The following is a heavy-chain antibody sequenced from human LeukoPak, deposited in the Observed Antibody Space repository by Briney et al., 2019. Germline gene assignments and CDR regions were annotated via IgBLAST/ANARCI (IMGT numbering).Heavy chain of an antibody. J-gene: IGHJ5*02. D-gene: IGHD5-24*01. Sequence: ASVKVSCKASGYTFTSYAMHWVRQAPGQRLEWMGWINAGNGNTKYSQKFQGRVTITRDTSASTAYMELSSLRSEDTAVYYCARAGWLQFNWFDPWGQGTLVTVSS. CDR1: GYTFTSYA. CDR2: INAGNGNT. CDR3: ARAGWLQFNWFDP. V-gene: IGHV1-3*01.